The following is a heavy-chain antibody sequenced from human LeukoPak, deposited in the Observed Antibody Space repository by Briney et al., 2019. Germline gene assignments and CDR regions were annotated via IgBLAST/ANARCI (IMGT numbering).Heavy chain of an antibody. D-gene: IGHD3-9*01. Sequence: GGSLRLSCAASGFTFSSYAMSWVRQALGKGLEWVSAISGSGGSTYYADSVKGRFTISRDNSQNTLYLQMNSPRAEDTAVYYCAKASDILTGYSYFDYWGQGTLVTVSS. J-gene: IGHJ4*02. CDR3: AKASDILTGYSYFDY. CDR1: GFTFSSYA. V-gene: IGHV3-23*01. CDR2: ISGSGGST.